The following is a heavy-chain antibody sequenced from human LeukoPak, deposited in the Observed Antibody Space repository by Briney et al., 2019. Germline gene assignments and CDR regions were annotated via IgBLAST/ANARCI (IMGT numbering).Heavy chain of an antibody. J-gene: IGHJ4*02. D-gene: IGHD3-9*01. Sequence: ASVKVSCKASGYTFTSYGISWVRQAPGQGLEWMGWISAYNGNTNYAQRLQGRVTMTTDTSTSTAYMELRSLRSDDTAVYYCARVSYYDILTGFTYDYWGQGTLVTVSS. CDR1: GYTFTSYG. V-gene: IGHV1-18*01. CDR2: ISAYNGNT. CDR3: ARVSYYDILTGFTYDY.